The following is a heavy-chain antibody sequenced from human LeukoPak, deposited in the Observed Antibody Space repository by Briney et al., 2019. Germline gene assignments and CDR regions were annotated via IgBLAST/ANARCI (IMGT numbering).Heavy chain of an antibody. CDR3: ARGSKQRGYSSSWYGYYYMDV. Sequence: SETLSLTCTVSDDSITMYYWSWIRQPPGKGLEWIGYIYYSGSTNYNPSLKSRVTISVDTSKNQFSLKLSSVTAADTAVYYCARGSKQRGYSSSWYGYYYMDVRGKGTTVTVSS. CDR2: IYYSGST. D-gene: IGHD6-13*01. CDR1: DDSITMYY. V-gene: IGHV4-59*01. J-gene: IGHJ6*03.